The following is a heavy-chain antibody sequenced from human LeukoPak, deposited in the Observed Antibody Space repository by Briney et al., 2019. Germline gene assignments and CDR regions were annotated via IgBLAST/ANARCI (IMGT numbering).Heavy chain of an antibody. V-gene: IGHV1-2*02. D-gene: IGHD5-24*01. CDR2: INPNSGGT. CDR1: GYTFTGYY. J-gene: IGHJ4*02. Sequence: ASVKVSCKASGYTFTGYYMHWVRQAPGQGLGWMGWINPNSGGTNYAQKFQDRVTMTRDTSISTAYMELSRLRSDDAAVYYCARSKDVYNSLSYWGQGTLVTVSS. CDR3: ARSKDVYNSLSY.